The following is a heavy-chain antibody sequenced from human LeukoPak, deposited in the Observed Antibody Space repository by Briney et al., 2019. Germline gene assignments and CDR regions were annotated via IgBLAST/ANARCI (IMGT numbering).Heavy chain of an antibody. V-gene: IGHV3-21*01. Sequence: PGGSLRLSCAASGFTLSSYSMNWVRQAPGKGLEWVSSISSSSSYIYYADSVKGRFTISRDNAKNSLYLQMNSLRAEDTAVYYCARDFKQQLVSFYYYGMDVWGKGTTVTVSS. J-gene: IGHJ6*04. CDR3: ARDFKQQLVSFYYYGMDV. CDR1: GFTLSSYS. CDR2: ISSSSSYI. D-gene: IGHD6-13*01.